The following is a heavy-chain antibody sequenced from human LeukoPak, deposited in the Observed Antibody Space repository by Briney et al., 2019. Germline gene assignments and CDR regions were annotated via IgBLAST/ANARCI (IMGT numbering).Heavy chain of an antibody. CDR3: AGEMATTNFDY. CDR1: GFTFSSYG. J-gene: IGHJ4*02. V-gene: IGHV3-30*03. Sequence: PGRSLRLSCAASGFTFSSYGMHWVRQAPGKGLEWVAVISYDESNKYYADSVKGRFTISRDNSKNTLYLQMNSLRAEDTAVYYCAGEMATTNFDYWGQGTLVTVSS. CDR2: ISYDESNK. D-gene: IGHD5-24*01.